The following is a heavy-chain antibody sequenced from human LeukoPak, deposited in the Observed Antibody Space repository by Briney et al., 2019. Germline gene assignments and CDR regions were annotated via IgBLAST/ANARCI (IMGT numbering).Heavy chain of an antibody. V-gene: IGHV3-43*01. CDR1: GFTFDDYT. J-gene: IGHJ4*02. D-gene: IGHD6-6*01. CDR3: AKGMEYSSSSGIDY. Sequence: GGSLRLSCAASGFTFDDYTMHWVRQAPGKGLEWVSLISWDGGGTYYADSVKGRFTISRDNSKNSLYLQMNSLRTEDTALYYCAKGMEYSSSSGIDYWGQGTLVTVSS. CDR2: ISWDGGGT.